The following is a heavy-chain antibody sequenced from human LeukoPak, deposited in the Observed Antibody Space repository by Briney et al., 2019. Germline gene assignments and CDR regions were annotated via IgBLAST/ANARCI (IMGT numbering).Heavy chain of an antibody. J-gene: IGHJ6*02. CDR1: GGSITSHF. CDR3: AKDMEYSSGWLSYGMDV. D-gene: IGHD6-19*01. CDR2: ISYSGST. V-gene: IGHV4-59*11. Sequence: PSETLSLTCTVSGGSITSHFWSWIRQPPGKGLEWIGYISYSGSTNYNSSLKSRVTISVDTSKNQFSLKVSSVTAADTALYYCAKDMEYSSGWLSYGMDVWGQGTTVTVSS.